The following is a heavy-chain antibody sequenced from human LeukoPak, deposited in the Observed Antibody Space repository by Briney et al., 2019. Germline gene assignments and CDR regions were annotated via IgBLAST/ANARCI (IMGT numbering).Heavy chain of an antibody. CDR3: ARDRYDSSGPYDY. J-gene: IGHJ4*02. CDR2: ISSSSSYI. V-gene: IGHV3-21*01. Sequence: GGSLRLSCAASGFTFSGSWMSWVRQAPGKGLEWVSSISSSSSYIYYADSVKGRFTISRDNAKNSLYLQMNSLRAEDTAVYYCARDRYDSSGPYDYWGQGTLVTVSS. CDR1: GFTFSGSW. D-gene: IGHD3-22*01.